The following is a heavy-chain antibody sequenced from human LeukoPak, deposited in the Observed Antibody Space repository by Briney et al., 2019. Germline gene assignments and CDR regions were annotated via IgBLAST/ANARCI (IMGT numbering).Heavy chain of an antibody. Sequence: PGGSLRLSCSASGFVFSDYAMHWVRQAPGKGLEHVSAISSIGGSTYYADSVKGRFTISRDNSKNTLYLQMSSLRAEDTAVYYCVKVHFDFWRGILGDFDYWGQGTRVTVS. V-gene: IGHV3-64D*09. CDR1: GFVFSDYA. J-gene: IGHJ4*02. CDR2: ISSIGGST. CDR3: VKVHFDFWRGILGDFDY. D-gene: IGHD3-3*01.